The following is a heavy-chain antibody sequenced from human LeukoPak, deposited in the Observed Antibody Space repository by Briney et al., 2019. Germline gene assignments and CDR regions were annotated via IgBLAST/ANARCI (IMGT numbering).Heavy chain of an antibody. CDR3: ARVRGDVERYHYYYMDL. V-gene: IGHV1-18*01. CDR1: GYIFSSYG. J-gene: IGHJ6*03. CDR2: ISAYNDNT. Sequence: GASVKVSCKASGYIFSSYGISWVRRAPGQGLEWMGWISAYNDNTHYAQSFQGRVTVTRDTSTSTAYMELRSLRSDDTALYYCARVRGDVERYHYYYMDLWGDGSTVTVSS. D-gene: IGHD5-24*01.